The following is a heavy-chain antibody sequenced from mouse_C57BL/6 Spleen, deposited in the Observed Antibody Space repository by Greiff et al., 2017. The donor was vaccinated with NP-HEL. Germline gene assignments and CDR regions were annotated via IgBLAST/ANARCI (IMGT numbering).Heavy chain of an antibody. CDR1: GFNIKNTY. V-gene: IGHV14-3*01. J-gene: IGHJ4*01. D-gene: IGHD2-3*01. CDR2: IDPANGNT. CDR3: ARSDHDGYYEYAMDY. Sequence: EVQLQQSVAELVRPGASVKLSCTASGFNIKNTYMHWVKQRPEQGLEWIGRIDPANGNTKYAPKFQGKATITADTSSNTAYLQLSSLTSEDTAIDYCARSDHDGYYEYAMDYWGQGTSVTVSS.